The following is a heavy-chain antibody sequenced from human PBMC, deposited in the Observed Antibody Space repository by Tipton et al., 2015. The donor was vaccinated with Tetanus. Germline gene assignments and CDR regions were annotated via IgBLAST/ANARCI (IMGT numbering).Heavy chain of an antibody. Sequence: SLRFSCAASGFTFSSYAMSWVRQAPGKGLEWVSAISGSGGSTYYADSVKGRFTISRDNSKNTLYLQMNSLRAEDTAVYYCAKVRSGGDFWFDPWGQGTLVTVSS. CDR3: AKVRSGGDFWFDP. CDR2: ISGSGGST. V-gene: IGHV3-23*01. CDR1: GFTFSSYA. D-gene: IGHD3-3*01. J-gene: IGHJ5*02.